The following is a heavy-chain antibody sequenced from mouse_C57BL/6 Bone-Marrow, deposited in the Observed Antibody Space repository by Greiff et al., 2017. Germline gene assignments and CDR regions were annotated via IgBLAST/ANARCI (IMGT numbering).Heavy chain of an antibody. Sequence: QVQLQQPGAELVRPGTSVKLSCKASGYTFTSYWMHWVKQRPGQGLEWIGVIDPSDSYTNYNQKFKGKATLTVDTSSSTAYMQLRSLTSADSAVSYCARDYYGSRGYYAMDYWGQGTPVTVSS. CDR3: ARDYYGSRGYYAMDY. D-gene: IGHD1-1*01. CDR1: GYTFTSYW. V-gene: IGHV1-59*01. CDR2: IDPSDSYT. J-gene: IGHJ4*01.